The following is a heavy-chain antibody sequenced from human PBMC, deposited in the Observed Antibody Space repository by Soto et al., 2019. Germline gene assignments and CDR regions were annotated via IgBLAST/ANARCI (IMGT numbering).Heavy chain of an antibody. D-gene: IGHD5-18*01. CDR2: IRSKAYGGTT. CDR3: TRDDVYTAIDTSLGNRYYYYYYGLDV. Sequence: GGSLRLSCTASGFTFGDYDMSWVRQAPGKGLEWVGFIRSKAYGGTTEYAASVKGRFTISRDDSKSIAYLQMNSLKTEDTAVYYCTRDDVYTAIDTSLGNRYYYYYYGLDVWGQGTTVTVSS. J-gene: IGHJ6*02. V-gene: IGHV3-49*04. CDR1: GFTFGDYD.